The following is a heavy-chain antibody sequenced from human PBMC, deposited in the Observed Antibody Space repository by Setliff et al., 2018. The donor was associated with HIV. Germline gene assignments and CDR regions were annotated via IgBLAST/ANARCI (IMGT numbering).Heavy chain of an antibody. CDR3: ARGTPYIYDRSGYNGGRDSYYYMDV. Sequence: ASVKVSCKASGYTFTSYGLCWVRQAPGQGLEWMGWISGYNGNTNYAQKLQGRVTMTTDTSTSTAYMDLRSLRSDDTAVYYCARGTPYIYDRSGYNGGRDSYYYMDVWGKGATVTVSS. CDR2: ISGYNGNT. CDR1: GYTFTSYG. V-gene: IGHV1-18*01. D-gene: IGHD3-22*01. J-gene: IGHJ6*03.